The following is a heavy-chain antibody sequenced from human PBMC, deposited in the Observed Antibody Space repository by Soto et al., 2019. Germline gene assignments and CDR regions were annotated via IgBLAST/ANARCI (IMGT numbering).Heavy chain of an antibody. D-gene: IGHD2-15*01. Sequence: GGSLRLSCAASGFTFSSYWMSWVRQAPGKGLEWVANIKQDGSEKYYVDSVKGRFTISRDNAKNSLYLQMNSLRAEDTAVYYCARDREVVVAAVPYYYGMDVWGQGTTVTVYS. CDR2: IKQDGSEK. CDR1: GFTFSSYW. CDR3: ARDREVVVAAVPYYYGMDV. V-gene: IGHV3-7*01. J-gene: IGHJ6*02.